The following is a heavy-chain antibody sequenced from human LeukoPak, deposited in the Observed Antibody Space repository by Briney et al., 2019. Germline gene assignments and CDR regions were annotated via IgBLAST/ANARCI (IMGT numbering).Heavy chain of an antibody. Sequence: GGSLRLSCAASGFTFSSYGMHWVRQAPGKGLEWVAVIWYDGSNKYYADSVKGRFTISRDNSKNTLYLQMNSLRAEDTAVYYCARESVAAYFDYWGQGTLVTVSS. CDR1: GFTFSSYG. V-gene: IGHV3-33*01. CDR2: IWYDGSNK. D-gene: IGHD6-19*01. CDR3: ARESVAAYFDY. J-gene: IGHJ4*02.